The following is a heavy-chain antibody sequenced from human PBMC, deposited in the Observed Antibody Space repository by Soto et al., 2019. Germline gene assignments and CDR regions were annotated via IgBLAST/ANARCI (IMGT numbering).Heavy chain of an antibody. J-gene: IGHJ6*02. CDR1: GYTFTSYY. Sequence: ASVKVSCKASGYTFTSYYMHWVRQAPGQGLEWMGIINPSGGSTSYAQKFQGRVTMTRDTSTSTVYMELSSLRSEDTAVYYCARAAYKYSGYGANYGMDVWGQGTTVTVSS. V-gene: IGHV1-46*01. D-gene: IGHD5-12*01. CDR2: INPSGGST. CDR3: ARAAYKYSGYGANYGMDV.